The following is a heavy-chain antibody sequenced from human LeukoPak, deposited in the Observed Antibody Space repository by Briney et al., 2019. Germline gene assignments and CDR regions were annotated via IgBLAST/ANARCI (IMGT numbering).Heavy chain of an antibody. CDR1: GFTFSSYE. J-gene: IGHJ4*02. CDR3: AKDFTVTYLRGSFDF. CDR2: ISSSGSAI. V-gene: IGHV3-48*03. Sequence: GGSLRLSCAASGFTFSSYEMNWVRQAPGKGLEWVSYISSSGSAIYYADSVKGRFTISRDNAKNSLYLQMNSLRAEDTALYYCAKDFTVTYLRGSFDFWGQGTLVTVSS. D-gene: IGHD4-17*01.